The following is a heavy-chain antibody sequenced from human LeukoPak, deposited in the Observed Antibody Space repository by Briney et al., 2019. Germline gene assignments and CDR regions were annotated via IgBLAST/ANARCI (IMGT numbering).Heavy chain of an antibody. CDR3: ARVLANWGSRNAFDI. CDR1: GGSISSHY. D-gene: IGHD7-27*01. J-gene: IGHJ3*02. V-gene: IGHV4-59*11. CDR2: IYYSGST. Sequence: PSETLSLTCTVSGGSISSHYWSWIRQPPGKGLEWIGYIYYSGSTNYNPSLKSRVTISVDTSKNQFSLKLSSVTAADTAVYYCARVLANWGSRNAFDIWGQGTMVTVSS.